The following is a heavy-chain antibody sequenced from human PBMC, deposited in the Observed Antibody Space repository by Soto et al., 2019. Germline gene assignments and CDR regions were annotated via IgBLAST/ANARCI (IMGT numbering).Heavy chain of an antibody. V-gene: IGHV1-69*13. D-gene: IGHD6-6*01. CDR1: GGTFSSYA. J-gene: IGHJ5*02. Sequence: SVKVSCKASGGTFSSYAISWVRQAPGQGLEWMGGIIPIFGTANYAQKFQGRVTITADESTSAAYMELSSLRSEDTAVYYCARDYLGSVAARLKPPHPFDPWGQGTLVTVSS. CDR3: ARDYLGSVAARLKPPHPFDP. CDR2: IIPIFGTA.